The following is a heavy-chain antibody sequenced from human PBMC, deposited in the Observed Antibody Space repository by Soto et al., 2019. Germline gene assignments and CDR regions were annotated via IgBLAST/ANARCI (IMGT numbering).Heavy chain of an antibody. CDR1: GFTFSSYA. CDR2: ISGNGGST. D-gene: IGHD3-16*02. J-gene: IGHJ4*02. CDR3: AKDLRLGELSLYGIDY. Sequence: GGSLRLSCAASGFTFSSYAMSWVRQAPGKGLEWVSGISGNGGSTYYADSVKGRFTISRDNSKNTLYLQMNSLTAEDTAVFYCAKDLRLGELSLYGIDYWGQGTLVTVSS. V-gene: IGHV3-23*01.